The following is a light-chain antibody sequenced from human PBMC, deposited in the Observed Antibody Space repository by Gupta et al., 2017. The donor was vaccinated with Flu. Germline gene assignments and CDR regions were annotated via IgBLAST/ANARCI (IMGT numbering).Light chain of an antibody. V-gene: IGKV3-11*01. Sequence: DTVLTQSPDTVSLSPGKRATISCRASQSVSSYLAWYQQKPGQAPRPLIYDATNGATGSPARFSVSGSGTDFAPTISILEPEDFAVYYCQQHSNWPLTFTFGPGTKVDIK. J-gene: IGKJ3*01. CDR1: QSVSSY. CDR3: QQHSNWPLTFT. CDR2: DAT.